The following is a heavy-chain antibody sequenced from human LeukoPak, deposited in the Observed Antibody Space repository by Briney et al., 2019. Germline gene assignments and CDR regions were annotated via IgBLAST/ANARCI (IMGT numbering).Heavy chain of an antibody. J-gene: IGHJ4*02. CDR2: IWYDGSNK. CDR1: GFTFSSYG. CDR3: ASSDTAMGRGFDY. D-gene: IGHD5-18*01. Sequence: GSLRLSCAAFGFTFSSYGMHWVRQAPGKGLEWVAVIWYDGSNKYYADSVKGRFTTSRDNSNNTLYLQMNSLRAEDTAVYYCASSDTAMGRGFDYWGQGTLVTVSS. V-gene: IGHV3-33*01.